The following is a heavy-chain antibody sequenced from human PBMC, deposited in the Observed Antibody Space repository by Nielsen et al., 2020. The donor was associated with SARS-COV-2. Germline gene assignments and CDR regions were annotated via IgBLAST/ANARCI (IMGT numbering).Heavy chain of an antibody. J-gene: IGHJ3*02. CDR3: AKDRTYYYDSSGYHGDAFDI. D-gene: IGHD3-22*01. CDR1: GLTFSSYA. CDR2: ISGSGGST. V-gene: IGHV3-23*01. Sequence: GGSLRLSCAASGLTFSSYAMSWVRQAPGKGLERVSAISGSGGSTHYADSVKGRFTISRDNSKNTLYLQMNSLRAEDTAVYYCAKDRTYYYDSSGYHGDAFDIWGQGTMVTVSS.